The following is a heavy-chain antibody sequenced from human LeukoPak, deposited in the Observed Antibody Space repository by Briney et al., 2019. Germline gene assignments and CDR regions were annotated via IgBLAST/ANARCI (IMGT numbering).Heavy chain of an antibody. J-gene: IGHJ4*02. V-gene: IGHV4-59*01. CDR1: GGSFSGYY. D-gene: IGHD3-9*01. Sequence: SETLSLTCAVYGGSFSGYYWSWIRHPPGKGLEWSGYIYYSGSTNYNPSLKSRVTISVDTSKNQFSLKLSSVTAADTAVYYCARGSSSYTYYDILTGYYYDHYFDYWGQGTLVTVSS. CDR2: IYYSGST. CDR3: ARGSSSYTYYDILTGYYYDHYFDY.